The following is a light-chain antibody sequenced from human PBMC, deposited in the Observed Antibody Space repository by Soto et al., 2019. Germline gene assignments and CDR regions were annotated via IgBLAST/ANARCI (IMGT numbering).Light chain of an antibody. CDR2: KAY. CDR3: KHYNSYSEA. Sequence: DIQMTQFPSTLSGSVGDRVTITCRASQTISSWLAWYQQKPGKAHKLLIYKAYTLKSGVQSRFSGSGSGTEFTLTIRSLQPDDFATYYCKHYNSYSEAFGQGTKVDIK. V-gene: IGKV1-5*03. J-gene: IGKJ1*01. CDR1: QTISSW.